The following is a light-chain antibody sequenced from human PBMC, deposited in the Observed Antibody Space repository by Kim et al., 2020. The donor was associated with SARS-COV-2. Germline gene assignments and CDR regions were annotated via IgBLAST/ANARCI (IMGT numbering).Light chain of an antibody. J-gene: IGKJ2*01. CDR2: WAS. CDR1: QSVLYSSNNQNY. CDR3: QQYYSTPYT. Sequence: RATINCKSRQSVLYSSNNQNYLAWYQQKPGQPPKLLIYWASTREYGVPDRFSGSGSGTDFTLTISSLQAEDVAVYYCQQYYSTPYTFGQGTSWRS. V-gene: IGKV4-1*01.